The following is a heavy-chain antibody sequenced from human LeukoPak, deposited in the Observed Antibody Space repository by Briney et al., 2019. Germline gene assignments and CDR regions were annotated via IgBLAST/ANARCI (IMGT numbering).Heavy chain of an antibody. CDR3: ARRVGGFHNNYYYYYMDV. V-gene: IGHV4-39*01. CDR1: GGSISSSSYY. D-gene: IGHD1-1*01. Sequence: PSETLSLTCTVSGGSISSSSYYWGWIRQPPGKGLEWIGSIYYSGSTYYNPSLKSRVTISVDTSKNQFSLKLSSVTAADTAVYYCARRVGGFHNNYYYYYMDVWGKGTTVTVSS. CDR2: IYYSGST. J-gene: IGHJ6*03.